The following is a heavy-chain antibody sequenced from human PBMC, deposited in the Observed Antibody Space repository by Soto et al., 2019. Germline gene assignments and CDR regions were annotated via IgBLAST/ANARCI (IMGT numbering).Heavy chain of an antibody. V-gene: IGHV4-31*03. D-gene: IGHD2-15*01. J-gene: IGHJ3*02. CDR2: IYYSGST. CDR3: ARDASPCSGGSCYSGDAFDI. CDR1: SGSISSGGYY. Sequence: PSETLSLTCTVSSGSISSGGYYWSWIRQHPGKGLEWIGYIYYSGSTYYNPSLKSRVTISVDTSKNQFSLKLSSVTAADTAVYYCARDASPCSGGSCYSGDAFDIWGQGTMVTVSS.